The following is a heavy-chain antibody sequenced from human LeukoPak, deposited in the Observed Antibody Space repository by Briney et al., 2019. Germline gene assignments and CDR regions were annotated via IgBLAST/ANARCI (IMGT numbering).Heavy chain of an antibody. Sequence: SETLSLTCTVSGGSISSYYWSWIRQPPGKGLEWIGYIYYSGTTYYNPSLNTRVTISVDKSRNQFFLRLTSVTAADTAVYFCARLYSAPRSWFDPWGQGTHVTVSS. CDR1: GGSISSYY. V-gene: IGHV4-59*01. CDR2: IYYSGTT. D-gene: IGHD4-11*01. J-gene: IGHJ5*02. CDR3: ARLYSAPRSWFDP.